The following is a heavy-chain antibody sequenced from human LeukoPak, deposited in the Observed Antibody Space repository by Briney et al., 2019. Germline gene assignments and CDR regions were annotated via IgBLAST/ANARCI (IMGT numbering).Heavy chain of an antibody. CDR2: IYGGGNI. CDR3: ARGAGYNYPHYLDY. Sequence: GGSLRLSCAASGFTVSSNYMNWVRQAPGKGLEWVSVIYGGGNIYYADSVKGRFTISRDNSKNTLYLQMNSLRAEDTAVYYCARGAGYNYPHYLDYWGQGTLVTVSS. V-gene: IGHV3-53*01. J-gene: IGHJ4*02. CDR1: GFTVSSNY. D-gene: IGHD5-24*01.